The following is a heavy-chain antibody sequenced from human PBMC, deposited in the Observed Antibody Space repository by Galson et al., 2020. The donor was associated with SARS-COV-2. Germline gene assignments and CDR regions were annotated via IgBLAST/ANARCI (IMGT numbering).Heavy chain of an antibody. CDR1: GFTFSSYA. CDR2: ISSNGGST. D-gene: IGHD6-6*01. V-gene: IGHV3-64D*06. J-gene: IGHJ6*02. Sequence: TGGSLRLSCSASGFTFSSYAMHWVRQAPGKGLEYVSAISSNGGSTYYADSVKGRFTISRDNSKNTLYLQMSSLRAEDTAVYYCVKQLGPKVTYYYYYGMDVWGQGTTVTVSS. CDR3: VKQLGPKVTYYYYYGMDV.